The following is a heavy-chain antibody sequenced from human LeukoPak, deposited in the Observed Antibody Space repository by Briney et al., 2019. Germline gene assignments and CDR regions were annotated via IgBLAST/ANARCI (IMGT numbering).Heavy chain of an antibody. J-gene: IGHJ4*02. V-gene: IGHV3-15*01. CDR3: ITIYYYDSSGYGY. CDR1: GFTFSDAW. Sequence: PGGSLRLSCAASGFTFSDAWMSWVRQAPGKGLEWVGRIKSKTDGGTTDYAAPVKGRFTISRDDLKNTLYLQMNSLKTEDTAVYYCITIYYYDSSGYGYWGQGTLVILSS. D-gene: IGHD3-22*01. CDR2: IKSKTDGGTT.